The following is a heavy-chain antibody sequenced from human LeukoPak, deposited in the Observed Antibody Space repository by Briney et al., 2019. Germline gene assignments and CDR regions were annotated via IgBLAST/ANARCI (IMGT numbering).Heavy chain of an antibody. CDR2: ISGSGGST. CDR3: APFLGYCSSPSCYGLGYFDL. CDR1: GLIFSSNA. J-gene: IGHJ4*02. Sequence: QPGGSLRLSCAASGLIFSSNAMSWVRQAPGKGLEWVSVISGSGGSTSYADSVKGRFTISRDNSKNTLYLQMNSLRAEDTAVYYCAPFLGYCSSPSCYGLGYFDLWGQGALVTVSS. D-gene: IGHD2-2*01. V-gene: IGHV3-23*01.